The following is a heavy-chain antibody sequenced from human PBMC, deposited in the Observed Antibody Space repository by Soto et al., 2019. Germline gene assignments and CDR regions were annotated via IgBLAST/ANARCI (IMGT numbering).Heavy chain of an antibody. Sequence: ASVKVSCKASGYTFTGYYMHWVRQAPGQGLEWMGWINPNSGGTNYAQKFQGWVTMTRDTSISTAYMELSRLRSDDTAVYYCARESIAVAGFYFQHWGQGTLVTVSS. D-gene: IGHD6-19*01. CDR2: INPNSGGT. J-gene: IGHJ1*01. CDR1: GYTFTGYY. CDR3: ARESIAVAGFYFQH. V-gene: IGHV1-2*04.